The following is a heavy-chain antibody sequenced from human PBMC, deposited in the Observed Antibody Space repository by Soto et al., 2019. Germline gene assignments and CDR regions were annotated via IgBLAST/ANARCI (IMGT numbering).Heavy chain of an antibody. J-gene: IGHJ6*02. Sequence: GESRKISFKGSGYSFTSYWIGWVRQMPGKGLEWMGIIYPGDSDTTYSPSFQGQVTISADKSISTAYLQWSSLKASDTAMYYCARIGTARFYGMDVWGQGTTVTVSS. CDR3: ARIGTARFYGMDV. V-gene: IGHV5-51*01. D-gene: IGHD6-6*01. CDR2: IYPGDSDT. CDR1: GYSFTSYW.